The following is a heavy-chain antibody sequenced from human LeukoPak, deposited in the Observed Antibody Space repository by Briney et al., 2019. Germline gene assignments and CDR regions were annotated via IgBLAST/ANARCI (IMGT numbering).Heavy chain of an antibody. V-gene: IGHV4-34*01. Sequence: PSETLSLTCAVYGGPFSGYYWSWIRQPPGKVLEWIGEINHSGSTNYNPSLKSRVAISVDTSKNQSSLTLSSVAAADTAVYYCAREVRSAWASFDPWGQGTLVIVSS. CDR1: GGPFSGYY. CDR2: INHSGST. J-gene: IGHJ5*02. D-gene: IGHD1-26*01. CDR3: AREVRSAWASFDP.